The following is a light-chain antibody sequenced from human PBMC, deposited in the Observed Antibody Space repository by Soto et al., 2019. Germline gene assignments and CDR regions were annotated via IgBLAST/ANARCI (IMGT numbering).Light chain of an antibody. CDR1: QSVSDY. CDR2: DVS. Sequence: IVLTQSPAILSLSPGESASLSCRASQSVSDYLAWYQQKPGQAPRLFIYDVSKRATGIPARFSGSGSGTDFTLTISSLEPEDFATYYCQESHTTLMSTFGPGTKVD. CDR3: QESHTTLMST. J-gene: IGKJ3*01. V-gene: IGKV3-11*01.